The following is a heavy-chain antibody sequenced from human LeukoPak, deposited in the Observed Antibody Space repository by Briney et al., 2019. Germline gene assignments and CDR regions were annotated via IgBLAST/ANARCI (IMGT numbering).Heavy chain of an antibody. J-gene: IGHJ5*02. V-gene: IGHV4-59*12. D-gene: IGHD2/OR15-2a*01. CDR1: GGSISSYY. CDR2: FYYSGST. Sequence: SETLSLTCTVSGGSISSYYWSWIRQPPGKGLEWIGYFYYSGSTNYNPSLKSRVSISVDTSKNQFSLKLSSVTAADTAVYFCARDGDYCDNSNCYNRFDPWGQGTLVTVSS. CDR3: ARDGDYCDNSNCYNRFDP.